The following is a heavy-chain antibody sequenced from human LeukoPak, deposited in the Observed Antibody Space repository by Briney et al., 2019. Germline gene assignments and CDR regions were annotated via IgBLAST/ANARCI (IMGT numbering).Heavy chain of an antibody. CDR2: ISGSGVST. CDR1: GFTFNSYA. J-gene: IGHJ4*02. CDR3: AKAGGYSYGLSY. V-gene: IGHV3-23*01. D-gene: IGHD5-18*01. Sequence: GGSLKLSCAASGFTFNSYAMSWVRQAPGKGLEWVSAISGSGVSTYYAASVKGRFTISRDNSKNTLYLQMNSLRAEDTAVYYCAKAGGYSYGLSYWGQGTLVTVSS.